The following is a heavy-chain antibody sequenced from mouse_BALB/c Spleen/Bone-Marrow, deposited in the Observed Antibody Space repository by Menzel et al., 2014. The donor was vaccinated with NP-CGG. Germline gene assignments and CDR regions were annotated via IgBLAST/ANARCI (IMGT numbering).Heavy chain of an antibody. CDR2: IDPANGNT. CDR1: GFNIKDPY. J-gene: IGHJ4*01. CDR3: ARWEYYAMDY. Sequence: VQLQQSGAELVKPGASVKLSCTASGFNIKDPYMHWVKQRPEQGLEWIGRIDPANGNTKYDPKFQGKATITAGTSSNTAYLQLSSLTSEDTAVYYCARWEYYAMDYWGQGTSVTVSS. D-gene: IGHD4-1*01. V-gene: IGHV14-3*02.